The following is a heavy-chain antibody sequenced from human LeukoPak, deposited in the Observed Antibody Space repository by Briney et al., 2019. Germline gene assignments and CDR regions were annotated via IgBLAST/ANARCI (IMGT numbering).Heavy chain of an antibody. CDR1: GYTFISYG. D-gene: IGHD2-15*01. Sequence: VKVSCKASGYTFISYGISWVRQAPGQGLEWMGWISAYNGNTNYAQKLQGRVTMTTDTSTSTAYMELRSLRSDDTAVYYCAGGYCSGGSCFGWFDPWGQGTLVTVSS. J-gene: IGHJ5*02. CDR2: ISAYNGNT. V-gene: IGHV1-18*01. CDR3: AGGYCSGGSCFGWFDP.